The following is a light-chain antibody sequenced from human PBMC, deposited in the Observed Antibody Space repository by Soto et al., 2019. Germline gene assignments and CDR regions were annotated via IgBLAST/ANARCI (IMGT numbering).Light chain of an antibody. V-gene: IGKV1-5*01. CDR1: QSVFSW. Sequence: DIQMTQSPSTLSASVGDRVTITCRASQSVFSWLACYQQKPGTAPKLLIYDASTLEAGVPSRFRGSGSGTEFTLSIGGLQPDDFATYHCQQYSSLSWSFGQGTNVEVK. CDR2: DAS. CDR3: QQYSSLSWS. J-gene: IGKJ1*01.